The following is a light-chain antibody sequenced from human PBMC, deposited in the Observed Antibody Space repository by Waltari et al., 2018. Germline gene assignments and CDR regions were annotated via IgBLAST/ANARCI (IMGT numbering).Light chain of an antibody. Sequence: QSALTQPAPGSGSPGHSSTISCAGPSNDDGGYNYVSWYQQHPGKSPKLIIYEVSNRPSGVSNRFSGSKSGNTASLTISGLQAEDEADYYCTSYINSNTVDVVFGGGTKLTVL. J-gene: IGLJ2*01. CDR1: SNDDGGYNY. CDR3: TSYINSNTVDVV. CDR2: EVS. V-gene: IGLV2-14*01.